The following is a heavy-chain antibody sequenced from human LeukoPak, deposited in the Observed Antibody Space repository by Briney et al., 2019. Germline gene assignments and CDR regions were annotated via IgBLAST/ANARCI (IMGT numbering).Heavy chain of an antibody. CDR2: ISSSSSYI. CDR3: ARDYGSGSYPYWFDP. V-gene: IGHV3-21*01. D-gene: IGHD3-10*01. CDR1: GFTFSSHS. Sequence: GGSLRLSCAASGFTFSSHSMNWVRQAPGKGLEWVSSISSSSSYIYYADSVKGRFTISRDNAKNSLYLQMNSLRAEDTAVYYCARDYGSGSYPYWFDPWGQGTLVTVSS. J-gene: IGHJ5*02.